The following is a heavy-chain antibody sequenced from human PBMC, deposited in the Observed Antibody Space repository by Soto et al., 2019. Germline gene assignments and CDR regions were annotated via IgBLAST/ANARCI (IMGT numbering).Heavy chain of an antibody. CDR2: ISYDGSNK. CDR1: GFTFSSYG. Sequence: GGSLRLSCAASGFTFSSYGMHWVRQAPGKGLEWVAVISYDGSNKYYADSVKGRFTISRDNSKNTAYLTMNSLRAEDTAVYYCAKDFYSSSWYTGGPFDYWGQGTLVTVSS. V-gene: IGHV3-30*18. CDR3: AKDFYSSSWYTGGPFDY. D-gene: IGHD6-13*01. J-gene: IGHJ4*02.